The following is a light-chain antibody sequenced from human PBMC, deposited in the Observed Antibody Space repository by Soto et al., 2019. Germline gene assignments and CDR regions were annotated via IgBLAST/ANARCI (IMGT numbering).Light chain of an antibody. Sequence: EIVLTQSPGTLSLSPGERATLSCRASESVSSSYLAWYQQKPGQAPRLLIFGASSRATGTPDRFSGSGSGTDFTLTISRLEPEDFAVYYCQQYHNWPRTFGQGTKVEI. CDR3: QQYHNWPRT. J-gene: IGKJ1*01. CDR1: ESVSSSY. CDR2: GAS. V-gene: IGKV3-20*01.